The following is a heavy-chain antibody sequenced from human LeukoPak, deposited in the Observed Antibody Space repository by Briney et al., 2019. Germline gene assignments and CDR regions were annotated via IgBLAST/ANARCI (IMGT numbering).Heavy chain of an antibody. CDR3: AKGPPLRWYFDY. Sequence: GGSLRLSCAASGFTFSSYAMSWVRQAPGKGLECVSSISGSGGSTNYADSVKGRFTISRDNSKNTLYLQVNRLRAEDTAVYYCAKGPPLRWYFDYWGQGTLVTVSS. CDR2: ISGSGGST. CDR1: GFTFSSYA. D-gene: IGHD4-17*01. V-gene: IGHV3-23*01. J-gene: IGHJ4*02.